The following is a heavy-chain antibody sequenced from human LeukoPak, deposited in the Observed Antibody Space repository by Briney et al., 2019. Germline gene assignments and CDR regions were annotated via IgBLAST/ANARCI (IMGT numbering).Heavy chain of an antibody. D-gene: IGHD2-15*01. CDR2: VNPDNGGT. V-gene: IGHV1-2*02. J-gene: IGHJ3*02. CDR1: GYTFIAYY. Sequence: ASVRVSCKASGYTFIAYYMHWFRQAPGQGLEWMGWVNPDNGGTDSAQKFRGRVTMTSGTSISTAYMELSGLTSDDTAVYYCARGPATAALDIWGQGTMVTVSS. CDR3: ARGPATAALDI.